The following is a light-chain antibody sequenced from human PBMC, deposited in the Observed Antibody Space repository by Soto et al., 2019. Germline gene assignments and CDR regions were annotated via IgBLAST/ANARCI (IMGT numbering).Light chain of an antibody. V-gene: IGLV1-44*01. CDR3: CSYAGSYTWV. CDR2: RND. J-gene: IGLJ3*02. Sequence: QSVLTQPPSASGTPGQRVTISCSGSSTNIGSNNVNWYQQLPGTAPKFLMYRNDQRPSGVPDRFSGSRSGNTASLTISGLQAEDEADYYCCSYAGSYTWVFGGGTKLTVL. CDR1: STNIGSNN.